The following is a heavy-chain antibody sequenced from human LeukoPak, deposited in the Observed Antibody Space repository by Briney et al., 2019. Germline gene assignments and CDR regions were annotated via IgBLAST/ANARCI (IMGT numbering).Heavy chain of an antibody. Sequence: SETLSLTCTVSGGSISSYYWSWIRQPPGKGLEWIGYIYYSGSTNYNPSLKSRVTISVDTSKNQFSLKLSSVTAADTAVYYCARGGAYGSGSYWVGYYYYGMDVWGQGTTVTVSS. J-gene: IGHJ6*02. CDR3: ARGGAYGSGSYWVGYYYYGMDV. CDR1: GGSISSYY. V-gene: IGHV4-59*01. D-gene: IGHD3-10*01. CDR2: IYYSGST.